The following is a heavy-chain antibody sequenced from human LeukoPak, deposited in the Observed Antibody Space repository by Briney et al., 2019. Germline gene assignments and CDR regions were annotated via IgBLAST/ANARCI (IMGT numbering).Heavy chain of an antibody. J-gene: IGHJ5*02. CDR1: GGTFSSYA. CDR3: ARERYCSSTSCYGNWFDP. Sequence: RASVKVSCKASGGTFSSYAISWVRQAPGQGLEWMGGIIPIFGTANYAQKFQGRVTITADESTSTPYMELSSLRSEDTAVYYCARERYCSSTSCYGNWFDPCGPGTLVTV. D-gene: IGHD2-2*01. V-gene: IGHV1-69*01. CDR2: IIPIFGTA.